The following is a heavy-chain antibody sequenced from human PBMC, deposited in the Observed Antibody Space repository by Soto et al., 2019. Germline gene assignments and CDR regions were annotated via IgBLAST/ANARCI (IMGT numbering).Heavy chain of an antibody. CDR3: ARFLSYYYDSSGYYLRAFDI. CDR1: GGSISSGDYY. J-gene: IGHJ3*02. Sequence: SETLSLTCTVSGGSISSGDYYWSWIRQPPGKGLEWIGYIYYSGSTYYNPSLKSRVTISVDTYKNQSSLKLSSVTAADTAVYYCARFLSYYYDSSGYYLRAFDIWGQGTMVTVSS. CDR2: IYYSGST. V-gene: IGHV4-30-4*01. D-gene: IGHD3-22*01.